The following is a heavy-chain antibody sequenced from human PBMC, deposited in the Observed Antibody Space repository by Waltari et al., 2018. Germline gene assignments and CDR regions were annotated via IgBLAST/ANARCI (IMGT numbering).Heavy chain of an antibody. D-gene: IGHD3-9*01. V-gene: IGHV1-69*01. CDR3: ARDSAYYDILTGYYRGLGY. CDR2: IIPIFGKS. J-gene: IGHJ4*02. CDR1: GGTFSSYA. Sequence: QVQLVQSGAEVKKPGSSVKVSCKASGGTFSSYAISWVRQAPGHGLEGMGGIIPIFGKSNYGQKFKGRVTITADEYTSTAYMERSSLRSEDTAVYYCARDSAYYDILTGYYRGLGYWGQGTLVTVSS.